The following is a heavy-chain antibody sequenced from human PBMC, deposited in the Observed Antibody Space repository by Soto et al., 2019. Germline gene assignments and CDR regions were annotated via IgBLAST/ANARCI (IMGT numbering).Heavy chain of an antibody. Sequence: EVQLLESGGGLVQPGGSLRLSCAASGFTFSSYAMSWVRQAPGKGLEWVSAISGSGGSTYYAVSVKGRFTTSRDNSKNTLYLQMNSLRAEDTAVYYCAKEGILWFWELLRYFDYWGQGTMVTVSS. V-gene: IGHV3-23*01. CDR3: AKEGILWFWELLRYFDY. CDR2: ISGSGGST. J-gene: IGHJ4*02. D-gene: IGHD3-10*01. CDR1: GFTFSSYA.